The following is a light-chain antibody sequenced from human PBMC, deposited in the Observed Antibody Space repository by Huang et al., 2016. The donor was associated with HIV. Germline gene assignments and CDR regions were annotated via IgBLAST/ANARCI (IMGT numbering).Light chain of an antibody. CDR3: QQYNNWHLT. CDR1: KSVSTN. CDR2: GST. J-gene: IGKJ4*01. Sequence: IVMTQTPATLPVSPGVRATLSCRASKSVSTNLAWYHQKPGQTPRLIIYGSTTRATGVPAMFSGSGSGTDFTLTSNSLQSEDFGIYYCQQYNNWHLTFGGGTKV. V-gene: IGKV3-15*01.